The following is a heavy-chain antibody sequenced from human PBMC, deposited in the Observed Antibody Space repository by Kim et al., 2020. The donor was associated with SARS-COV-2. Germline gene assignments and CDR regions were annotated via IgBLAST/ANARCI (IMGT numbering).Heavy chain of an antibody. J-gene: IGHJ4*02. CDR3: AKDFFAVGALYYFDY. Sequence: GGSLRLSCAASGFTFSSYAMSWVRQAPGKGLEWVSAISGSGGSTYYADSVKGRFTISRDNSKNTLYLQMNSLRAEDTAVYYCAKDFFAVGALYYFDYWGQGTLFSVSS. CDR2: ISGSGGST. D-gene: IGHD1-26*01. V-gene: IGHV3-23*01. CDR1: GFTFSSYA.